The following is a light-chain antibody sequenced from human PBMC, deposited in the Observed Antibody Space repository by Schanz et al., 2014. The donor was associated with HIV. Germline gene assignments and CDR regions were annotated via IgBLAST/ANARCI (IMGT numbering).Light chain of an antibody. Sequence: QSVLTQPPSASGTPGQRVTLSCSGSSSNIGSNTVNWYQQLPGTAPKLLIYSNNQRPSGVPGRLSGSESGTSASLAISGLQSEDEADYYCGTWDDSLNGWVFGGGTKLTVL. V-gene: IGLV1-44*01. CDR2: SNN. CDR3: GTWDDSLNGWV. J-gene: IGLJ3*02. CDR1: SSNIGSNT.